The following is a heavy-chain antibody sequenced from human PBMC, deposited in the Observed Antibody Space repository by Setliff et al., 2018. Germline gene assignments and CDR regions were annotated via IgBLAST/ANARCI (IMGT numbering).Heavy chain of an antibody. D-gene: IGHD2-2*01. CDR1: GGSISSGGYY. Sequence: PSETLSLTCTVSGGSISSGGYYWTWIRQHPGRGLEWIGYIYYSGSTYYNPSLKSRVTISVDTSRNQFSLKLSSVTAADTAVYYCARDQGYCGSASCYALLWFDPWGQGTLVTVS. J-gene: IGHJ5*02. V-gene: IGHV4-31*03. CDR2: IYYSGST. CDR3: ARDQGYCGSASCYALLWFDP.